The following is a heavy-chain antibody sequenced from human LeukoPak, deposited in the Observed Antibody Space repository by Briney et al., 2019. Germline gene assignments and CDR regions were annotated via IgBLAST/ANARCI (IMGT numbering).Heavy chain of an antibody. D-gene: IGHD3-22*01. Sequence: GGSLRLSCAASGFTFSSYWMSWVRQAPGKGLEWVSVIYSGGSTYYADSVKGRFTISRDNSKNTLYLQMNSLRAEDTAVYYCARNYYYYDSSGYLLMGAFDIWGQGTMVTVSS. V-gene: IGHV3-66*01. J-gene: IGHJ3*02. CDR2: IYSGGST. CDR3: ARNYYYYDSSGYLLMGAFDI. CDR1: GFTFSSYW.